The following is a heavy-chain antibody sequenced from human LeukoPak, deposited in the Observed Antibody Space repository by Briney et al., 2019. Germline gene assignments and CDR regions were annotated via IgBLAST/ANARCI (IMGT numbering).Heavy chain of an antibody. D-gene: IGHD6-19*01. V-gene: IGHV4-39*01. Sequence: SETLSLTCTVSGGSISSSSDYWGWIRQPPGKGLEWIGSMWIGSMYHSGSTYYNPSLKSRVTISVDTSKNQFSLKLSSVTAADTAVYYCARQIAVASTFIPFPEYYFDYWGQGTLVTVSS. CDR2: MYHSGST. J-gene: IGHJ4*02. CDR3: ARQIAVASTFIPFPEYYFDY. CDR1: GGSISSSSDY.